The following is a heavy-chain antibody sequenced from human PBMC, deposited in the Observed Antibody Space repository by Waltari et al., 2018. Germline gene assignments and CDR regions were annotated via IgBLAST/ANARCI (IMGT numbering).Heavy chain of an antibody. Sequence: QVQLQESGPGLVKPSETLSLTCTVSGGSISSYYWSWIRQPPGKGLEWIGYIYYSGSTTYTPALKSRVTISVDTSKNQFSLKLSSVTAADTAVYYCAREVQGYYYMDVWGKGTTVTISS. V-gene: IGHV4-59*01. CDR3: AREVQGYYYMDV. CDR2: IYYSGST. CDR1: GGSISSYY. J-gene: IGHJ6*03.